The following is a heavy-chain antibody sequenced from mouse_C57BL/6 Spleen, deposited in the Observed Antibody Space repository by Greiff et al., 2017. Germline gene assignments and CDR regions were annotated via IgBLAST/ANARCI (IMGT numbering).Heavy chain of an antibody. J-gene: IGHJ4*01. V-gene: IGHV1-64*01. CDR3: APITTVVNDAMDY. D-gene: IGHD1-1*01. Sequence: QVQLKQPGAELVKPGASVKLSCKASGYTFTSYWMHWVKQRPGQGLEWIGMIHPNSGSTNYNEKFKSKATLTVDKSSSTAYMQLSSLTSDDSAVYYCAPITTVVNDAMDYWGQGTSVTVSS. CDR2: IHPNSGST. CDR1: GYTFTSYW.